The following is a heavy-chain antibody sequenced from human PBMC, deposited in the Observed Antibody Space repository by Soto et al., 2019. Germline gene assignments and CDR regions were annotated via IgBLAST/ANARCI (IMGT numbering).Heavy chain of an antibody. V-gene: IGHV3-7*01. CDR1: GFSFSSSW. CDR3: ARDPACSGVHI. J-gene: IGHJ3*02. Sequence: EVQLVESGGGLVQPGGSLRLACAASGFSFSSSWMSWVRQAPGKGLEWVGNINEDGSVKNYADSMKGRFTLSRDNAKNSLYVQLNSLRAEDTAIYYCARDPACSGVHIWGQGTKVTVSS. D-gene: IGHD2-15*01. CDR2: INEDGSVK.